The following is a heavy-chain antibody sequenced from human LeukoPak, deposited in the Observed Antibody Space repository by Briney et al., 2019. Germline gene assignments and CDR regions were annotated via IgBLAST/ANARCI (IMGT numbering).Heavy chain of an antibody. CDR2: INPNSGGT. CDR3: ARVGVFSSSSAADFDY. J-gene: IGHJ4*02. Sequence: ASVTVSCKASGSTFTCYYMHWVRQAPGQGLEWMGWINPNSGGTNYAQTFQGRVTMTRDTSISTAYMELSRLRSDDTAVYYCARVGVFSSSSAADFDYWGQGTLVTVSS. D-gene: IGHD6-13*01. V-gene: IGHV1-2*02. CDR1: GSTFTCYY.